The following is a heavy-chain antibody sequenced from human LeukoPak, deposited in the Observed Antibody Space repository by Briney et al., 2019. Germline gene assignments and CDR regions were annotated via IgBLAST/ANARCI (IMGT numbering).Heavy chain of an antibody. D-gene: IGHD3-22*01. Sequence: PGGSLRLSCKGSGYSFTSYWTSWVRQMPGKGLEWMGRIDPSDSYTNYSPSFQGHVTISADKPISTAYLQWSSLKASDTAMYYCARQDDSSGYYASGFDYWGQGTLVTVSS. V-gene: IGHV5-10-1*01. CDR3: ARQDDSSGYYASGFDY. CDR1: GYSFTSYW. CDR2: IDPSDSYT. J-gene: IGHJ4*02.